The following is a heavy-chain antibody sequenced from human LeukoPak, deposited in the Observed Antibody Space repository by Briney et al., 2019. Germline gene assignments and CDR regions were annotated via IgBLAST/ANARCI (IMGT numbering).Heavy chain of an antibody. Sequence: ASVKVSCKVSGYTLTGLSMHWVRQAPGKGLEWMGGFDPEDGETIYAQKFQGRVTMTRDTSTSTVYMELSSLRSEDTAVYYCARGHYDFWSGYYARNGDYFDYWGQGTLVTVSS. CDR1: GYTLTGLS. J-gene: IGHJ4*02. D-gene: IGHD3-3*01. V-gene: IGHV1-24*01. CDR3: ARGHYDFWSGYYARNGDYFDY. CDR2: FDPEDGET.